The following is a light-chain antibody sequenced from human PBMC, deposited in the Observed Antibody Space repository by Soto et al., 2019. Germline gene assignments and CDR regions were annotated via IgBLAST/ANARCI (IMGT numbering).Light chain of an antibody. V-gene: IGLV1-47*01. J-gene: IGLJ2*01. CDR1: SSNIGSNY. CDR2: RNN. Sequence: QAVVTQPPSASGTPGQRVTISCSGSSSNIGSNYVYWYQQLPGTAPKLLIYRNNQRPSGVPDRFSGSKSGTSASLAISGRRSEDEADYYCAAWDDSLSGPVVFGGGTKLTVL. CDR3: AAWDDSLSGPVV.